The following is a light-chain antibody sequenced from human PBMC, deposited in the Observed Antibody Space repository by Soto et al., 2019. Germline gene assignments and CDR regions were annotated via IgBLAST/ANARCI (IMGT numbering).Light chain of an antibody. CDR3: QQRSNWPVT. CDR1: QSVSSY. J-gene: IGKJ5*01. Sequence: EIVLTQSPATLSLSPGERATLSCRASQSVSSYLAWFQQQPGQTPRLLIYGASNRATGIPARFSGSGSGTDFTLTISSLEPEDFAVYCCQQRSNWPVTFGQGTRLEIK. CDR2: GAS. V-gene: IGKV3-11*01.